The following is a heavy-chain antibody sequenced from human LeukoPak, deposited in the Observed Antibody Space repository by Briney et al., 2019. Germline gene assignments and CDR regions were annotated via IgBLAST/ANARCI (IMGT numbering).Heavy chain of an antibody. CDR1: GGSISSSSYY. CDR2: IYYSGST. D-gene: IGHD6-19*01. CDR3: ARVKAVGSYYYGMDV. J-gene: IGHJ6*02. V-gene: IGHV4-39*07. Sequence: SETLSLTCTVSGGSISSSSYYWGWIRQPPGKGLEWIGSIYYSGSTNYNPSLKSRVTISVDTSKNQFSLKLSSVTAADTAVYYCARVKAVGSYYYGMDVWGQGTTVTVSS.